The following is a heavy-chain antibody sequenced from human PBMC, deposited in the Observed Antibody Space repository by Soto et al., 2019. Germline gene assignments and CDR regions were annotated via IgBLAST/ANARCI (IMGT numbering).Heavy chain of an antibody. V-gene: IGHV3-30*18. CDR2: ISYDGSNK. Sequence: VGSLRLSCAASGFTITSSAMSWVRQAPGKGLEWVAVISYDGSNKYYADSVKGRFTISRDNSKNTLYLQMNSLRAEDTAVYYCAKGGYYGSGSYYTLYYGMDVWGQGTTVTVSS. D-gene: IGHD3-10*01. CDR3: AKGGYYGSGSYYTLYYGMDV. J-gene: IGHJ6*02. CDR1: GFTITSSA.